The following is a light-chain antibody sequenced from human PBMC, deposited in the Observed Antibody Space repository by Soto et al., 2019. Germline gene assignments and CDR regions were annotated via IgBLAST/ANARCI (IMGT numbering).Light chain of an antibody. CDR3: QQYHNWPPIT. Sequence: EVIIKQSPDTLFVNLGEGATLSCRASQSVSSHLAWYQHKPGQAPRLLIYGASTRASGIPARFSGSGSETDFTLTISSLQSEDSAGYYCQQYHNWPPITFGQGTRLEIK. J-gene: IGKJ5*01. V-gene: IGKV3-15*01. CDR1: QSVSSH. CDR2: GAS.